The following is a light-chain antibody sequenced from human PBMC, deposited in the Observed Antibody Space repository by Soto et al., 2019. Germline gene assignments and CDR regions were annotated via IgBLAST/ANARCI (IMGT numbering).Light chain of an antibody. CDR3: QHYNSYSEA. Sequence: DIQMTQSPSTLSGSVGDRVTITCRASQTISSWLAWYQQKPGKAPKLLIYKASTLKSGVPSRFTVSGSRTEFTLTISSLQPDDFATYYCQHYNSYSEAFGQGTKVDIK. J-gene: IGKJ1*01. CDR1: QTISSW. V-gene: IGKV1-5*03. CDR2: KAS.